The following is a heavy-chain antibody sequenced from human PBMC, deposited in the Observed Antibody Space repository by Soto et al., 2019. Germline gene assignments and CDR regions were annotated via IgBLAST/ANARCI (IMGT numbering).Heavy chain of an antibody. CDR2: ISDGGDTT. V-gene: IGHV3-23*01. Sequence: LRLSCAASGFSFSSYEMNWVRQAPGKGLEWVSAISDGGDTTYYADSVKGRFAISRDNSKNTLYLQMDSLRAEDTAVYYCAKNRGIIMIVESWGQGTLVTVSS. D-gene: IGHD3-22*01. J-gene: IGHJ4*02. CDR3: AKNRGIIMIVES. CDR1: GFSFSSYE.